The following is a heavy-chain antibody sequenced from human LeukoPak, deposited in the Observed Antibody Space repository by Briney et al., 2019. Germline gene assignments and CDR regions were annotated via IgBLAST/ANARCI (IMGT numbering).Heavy chain of an antibody. V-gene: IGHV1-2*02. CDR2: INPNSGGT. Sequence: ASVKVSCKASGYTFTGYYMHWVRQAPGQGLEWMGWINPNSGGTNYAQKFQGRVTMTRDTSISTAYMELSRLRSDDTAVYYCARVGRIMITFGGLDYWGQGTLVTVSS. CDR1: GYTFTGYY. D-gene: IGHD3-16*01. J-gene: IGHJ4*02. CDR3: ARVGRIMITFGGLDY.